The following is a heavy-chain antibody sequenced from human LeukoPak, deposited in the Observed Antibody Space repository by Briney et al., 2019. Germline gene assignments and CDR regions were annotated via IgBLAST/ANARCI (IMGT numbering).Heavy chain of an antibody. CDR3: TRRYDILTGASAIDFDY. V-gene: IGHV3-73*01. J-gene: IGHJ4*02. CDR1: GFTFSGSA. CDR2: IRSKANSYAT. Sequence: PGGSLRLSCVASGFTFSGSAMHWVRQASGKGLEWVGRIRSKANSYATAYAASVKGRFTISRDDSKNTAYLQMNSLKTEDTAVYYCTRRYDILTGASAIDFDYWGQGTLVTVSS. D-gene: IGHD3-9*01.